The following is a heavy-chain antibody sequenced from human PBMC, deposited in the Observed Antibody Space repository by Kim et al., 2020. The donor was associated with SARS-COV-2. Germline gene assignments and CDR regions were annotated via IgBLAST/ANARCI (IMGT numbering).Heavy chain of an antibody. Sequence: GGSLRLSCAASGFTFSSYGMHWVRQAPGKGLEWVAVISYDGSNKYYADSVKGRFTISRDNSKNTLYLQMNSLRAEDTAVYYCAKDLGSSVAWAFDYWGQG. CDR3: AKDLGSSVAWAFDY. V-gene: IGHV3-30*18. CDR1: GFTFSSYG. J-gene: IGHJ4*02. D-gene: IGHD6-6*01. CDR2: ISYDGSNK.